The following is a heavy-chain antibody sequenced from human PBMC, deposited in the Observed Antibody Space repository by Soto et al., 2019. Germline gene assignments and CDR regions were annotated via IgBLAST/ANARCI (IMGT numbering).Heavy chain of an antibody. CDR3: ARDPFGMDV. CDR1: GFTFSSYA. V-gene: IGHV3-30-3*01. J-gene: IGHJ6*02. Sequence: QVQLVESGGGVVQPGMSLRLSCAASGFTFSSYAMHWVRQAPGKGLEWVAVISYDGSNKHYADSVKDRFTISRDNSKNTLDLQMNSLRAEDTAVYYCARDPFGMDVWGQGTTVTVSS. CDR2: ISYDGSNK.